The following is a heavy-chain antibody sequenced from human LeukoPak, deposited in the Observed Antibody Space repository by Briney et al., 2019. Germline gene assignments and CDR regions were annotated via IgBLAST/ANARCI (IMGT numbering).Heavy chain of an antibody. CDR1: GYSISSGYY. CDR3: ASGEQLVRSY. CDR2: IYHSGST. D-gene: IGHD6-13*01. Sequence: SETLSLTCTVSGYSISSGYYWGWIRQPPGKGLEWIGSIYHSGSTYYNPSLKSRVTISVDTSKNQFSLKLSSVTAADTAVYYCASGEQLVRSYWGQGTLVIVSS. V-gene: IGHV4-38-2*02. J-gene: IGHJ4*02.